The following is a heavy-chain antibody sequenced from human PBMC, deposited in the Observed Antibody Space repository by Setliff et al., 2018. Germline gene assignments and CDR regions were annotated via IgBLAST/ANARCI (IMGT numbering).Heavy chain of an antibody. CDR3: ASVVELYYNFWSGYYPSNYYYYMDV. CDR2: INWNGGST. D-gene: IGHD3-3*01. J-gene: IGHJ6*03. CDR1: GFTFDDYG. Sequence: AGGSLRLSCAASGFTFDDYGMSWVRQAPGKGLEWVSGINWNGGSTGYADSVKGRFTISRDNAKNSLYLQMNSLRAEDTALYYCASVVELYYNFWSGYYPSNYYYYMDVWGKGTTVTVSS. V-gene: IGHV3-20*04.